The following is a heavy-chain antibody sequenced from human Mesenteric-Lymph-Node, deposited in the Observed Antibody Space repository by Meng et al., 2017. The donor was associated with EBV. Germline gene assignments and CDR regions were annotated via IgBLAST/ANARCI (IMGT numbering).Heavy chain of an antibody. D-gene: IGHD4-17*01. CDR3: ARAAGDDYGDYFDY. Sequence: QMQLVQYGSELKKPGASVKVSCKASGYSLTDYAVHWVRQAPGQGLESMGWINTNTGNPTYAQGFTGRFVFSLDTSVSTAYLQISSLKSEDTAVYYCARAAGDDYGDYFDYWGQGTLVTVSS. CDR1: GYSLTDYA. J-gene: IGHJ4*02. V-gene: IGHV7-4-1*02. CDR2: INTNTGNP.